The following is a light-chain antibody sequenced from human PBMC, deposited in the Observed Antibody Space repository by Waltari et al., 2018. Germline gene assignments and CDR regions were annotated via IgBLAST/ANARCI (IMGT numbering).Light chain of an antibody. V-gene: IGLV2-14*01. Sequence: QSALTQPASVSGSPGQSITISCSGTDSDVGASDFVHWYQQHPGKAPHLIIYQVSNRPSGISNRFSASKSGNTASLTISGLQAEDEADYYCSSYTTSSAPGVFGTGTRVTVL. CDR1: DSDVGASDF. CDR3: SSYTTSSAPGV. J-gene: IGLJ1*01. CDR2: QVS.